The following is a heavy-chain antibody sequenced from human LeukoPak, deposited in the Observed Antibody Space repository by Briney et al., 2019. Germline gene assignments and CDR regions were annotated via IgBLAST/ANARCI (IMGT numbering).Heavy chain of an antibody. Sequence: ASVKVSCKTSGYILTGHYMHWVRQAPGQGPEWMGWMNPDSGGTNYAQNFQGRVTMTRDTSTTTAYMELSGLTSEDTAVYYCARGLLRKLLGLDYWGQGTLVTVSS. CDR2: MNPDSGGT. V-gene: IGHV1-2*02. D-gene: IGHD2-15*01. CDR3: ARGLLRKLLGLDY. J-gene: IGHJ4*02. CDR1: GYILTGHY.